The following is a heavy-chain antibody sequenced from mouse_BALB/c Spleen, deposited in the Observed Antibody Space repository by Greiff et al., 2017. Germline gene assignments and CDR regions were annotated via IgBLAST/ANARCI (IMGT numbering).Heavy chain of an antibody. J-gene: IGHJ2*01. D-gene: IGHD2-1*01. CDR2: IYPSDSNT. V-gene: IGHV1-69*02. CDR3: TRGSYYGNFGY. Sequence: VQLQQPGAELVRPGASVKLSCKASGYTFTSYWINWVQQSPGQGLEWIGNIYPSDSNTNYNPKFKDKATVTVDKSSSTAYMQLSSPTSEDSAVYYCTRGSYYGNFGYWGQGTTLTVSS. CDR1: GYTFTSYW.